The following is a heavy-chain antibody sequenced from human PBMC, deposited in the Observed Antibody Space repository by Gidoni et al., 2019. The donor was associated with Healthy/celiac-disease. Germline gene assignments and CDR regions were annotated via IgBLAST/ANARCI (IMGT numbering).Heavy chain of an antibody. J-gene: IGHJ4*02. CDR3: TTEVLVLIVYTFDY. D-gene: IGHD2-8*01. Sequence: GESGGGLVTPGGSLRLSCAASGFAFSNAWLSSVRQAPGKGLEWVGRIKSKTDGGTTDYAAPVKGRFTISSDESKNTLYLQMNSLKTEDTAVYYCTTEVLVLIVYTFDYWGQGTLVTVSS. V-gene: IGHV3-15*01. CDR1: GFAFSNAW. CDR2: IKSKTDGGTT.